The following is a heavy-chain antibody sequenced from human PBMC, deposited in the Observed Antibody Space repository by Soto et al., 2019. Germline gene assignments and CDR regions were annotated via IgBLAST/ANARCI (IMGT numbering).Heavy chain of an antibody. CDR1: SGSFSSGVTS. J-gene: IGHJ3*02. CDR2: IYYNGSH. CDR3: ARDSFYYDSSSGPNAFDI. D-gene: IGHD3-22*01. Sequence: SETLSLTCSVSSGSFSSGVTSWNWIRQHPGKGLEWLGYIYYNGSHYYNPSLKSRVTISIDTSENQFSLKLSSVTAADTAVYYCARDSFYYDSSSGPNAFDIWGQGTMVTVSS. V-gene: IGHV4-31*03.